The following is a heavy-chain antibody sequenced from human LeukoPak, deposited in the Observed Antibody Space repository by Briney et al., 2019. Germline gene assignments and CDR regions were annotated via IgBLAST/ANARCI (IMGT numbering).Heavy chain of an antibody. D-gene: IGHD1-7*01. CDR3: ARRWNYGRNYYIDV. Sequence: SETLSLTCAVYGGSFSNYYWSWIRQPPGKGLEWIGEINDSGRINCNPSLMSRVTVSVDTSKNQFSLRLTSVTATDTAVYYCARRWNYGRNYYIDVWGNGATVSVSS. CDR1: GGSFSNYY. J-gene: IGHJ6*03. V-gene: IGHV4-34*01. CDR2: INDSGRI.